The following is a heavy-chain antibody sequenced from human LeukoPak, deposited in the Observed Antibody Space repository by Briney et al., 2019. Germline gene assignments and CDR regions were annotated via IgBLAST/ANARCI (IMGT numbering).Heavy chain of an antibody. CDR3: AKGRAYQLLPYFDY. D-gene: IGHD2-2*01. V-gene: IGHV3-30*18. J-gene: IGHJ4*02. CDR2: ISYDGSNK. CDR1: GFTFSSYG. Sequence: PGRSLRLSCAASGFTFSSYGMHWVRQAPGKGLEWVAVISYDGSNKYYADSVKGRFTISRDNSKNTLYLQMNSLRAEDTAVYYCAKGRAYQLLPYFDYWGQGTLVTVSS.